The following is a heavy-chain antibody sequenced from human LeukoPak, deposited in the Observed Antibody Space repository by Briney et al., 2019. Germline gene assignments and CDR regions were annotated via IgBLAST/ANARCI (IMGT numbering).Heavy chain of an antibody. CDR3: TPNFSAITMVRGAA. J-gene: IGHJ5*02. CDR1: GFTFSNAW. CDR2: IKSKTDGGTT. D-gene: IGHD3-10*01. Sequence: GGSLRLSCAASGFTFSNAWMSWVRQAPGKGWEWVGRIKSKTDGGTTDYAAPVKGTFTISRDDSKKTLYLQMNSLKTADTAVYYCTPNFSAITMVRGAAWGQGTLVTVSS. V-gene: IGHV3-15*01.